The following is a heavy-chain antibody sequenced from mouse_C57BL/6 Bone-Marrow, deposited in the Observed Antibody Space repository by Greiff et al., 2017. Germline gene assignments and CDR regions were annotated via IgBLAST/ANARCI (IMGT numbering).Heavy chain of an antibody. V-gene: IGHV1-9*01. J-gene: IGHJ3*01. CDR2: ILPGSGST. Sequence: VKLVESGAELMKPGASVKLSCKATGYTFTGYWIEWVKQRPGHGLEWIGEILPGSGSTNYNEQFKGKATFTAATSSNTAYMQLSSLTTEDSTIYYCASEGGYYGSSWPYWGQGTLVTVSA. D-gene: IGHD1-1*01. CDR1: GYTFTGYW. CDR3: ASEGGYYGSSWPY.